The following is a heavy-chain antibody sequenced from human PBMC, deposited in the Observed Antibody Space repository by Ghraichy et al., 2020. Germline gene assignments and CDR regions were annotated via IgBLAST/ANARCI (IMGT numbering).Heavy chain of an antibody. V-gene: IGHV2-5*02. Sequence: SGPTVKPTQTLTLTCTFSGFSLSTSGVGVGWIRQPPGKALEWLALIYWDDDKRYSPSLKSRLTITKDTSKNPVVLTMTNMEPVDTATYYCAHSNAASIAARPNWFDPWGQGTLVTVSS. CDR1: GFSLSTSGVG. J-gene: IGHJ5*02. CDR3: AHSNAASIAARPNWFDP. CDR2: IYWDDDK. D-gene: IGHD6-6*01.